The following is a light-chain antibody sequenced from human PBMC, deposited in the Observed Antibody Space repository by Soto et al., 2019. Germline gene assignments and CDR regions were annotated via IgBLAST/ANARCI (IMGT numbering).Light chain of an antibody. J-gene: IGKJ4*01. Sequence: DIQMTQSPSTLSASVGDSLTITCRASHSIRGCLAWYQQKPGKAPHLLIYDASNLESGVPSRFSGSGSGTEFTLTISSLRPDDFATYYCQQYESYSFTFGEGTRVEIK. CDR1: HSIRGC. V-gene: IGKV1-5*01. CDR2: DAS. CDR3: QQYESYSFT.